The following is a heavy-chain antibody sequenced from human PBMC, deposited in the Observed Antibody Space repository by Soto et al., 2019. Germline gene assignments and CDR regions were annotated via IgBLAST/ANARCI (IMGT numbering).Heavy chain of an antibody. CDR1: GFTFSDYG. Sequence: QVQLVESGGGVVQPGGSLTLSCAASGFTFSDYGMHWVRQAPGKWLEWLTFISFDEAKDKYYSDPVRGRFSISRDNSKNTLSLQMNSLRSEDTAVYYCAKGTYGGSAPYDYGMDVWGQGTTVTVSS. V-gene: IGHV3-30*18. D-gene: IGHD3-22*01. CDR3: AKGTYGGSAPYDYGMDV. CDR2: ISFDEAKDK. J-gene: IGHJ6*02.